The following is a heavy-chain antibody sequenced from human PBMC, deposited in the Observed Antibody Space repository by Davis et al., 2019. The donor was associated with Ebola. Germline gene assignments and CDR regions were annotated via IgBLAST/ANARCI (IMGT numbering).Heavy chain of an antibody. J-gene: IGHJ4*02. Sequence: ASVKVSCKASGYTFTSYGISWVRQAPGQGLEWMGWISAYNGNTNYAQKLQGRVTMTRDTSTSTVYMELSSLRSEDTAVYYCARPYYGDFLQLLYWGQGTLVTVSS. CDR1: GYTFTSYG. CDR3: ARPYYGDFLQLLY. V-gene: IGHV1-18*01. CDR2: ISAYNGNT. D-gene: IGHD4-17*01.